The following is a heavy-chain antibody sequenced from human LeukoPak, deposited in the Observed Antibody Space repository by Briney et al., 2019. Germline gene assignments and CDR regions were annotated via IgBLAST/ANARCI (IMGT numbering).Heavy chain of an antibody. D-gene: IGHD6-19*01. J-gene: IGHJ3*02. V-gene: IGHV4-59*08. CDR1: GGSISSYY. CDR3: ARHVRGDDSGWSLVAFDI. Sequence: SQTLSLTYTVSGGSISSYYWSWIRQPPGKGLEWIGYIYYSGSTNYNPSLKSRVTISVDTSKNQFSLKLSSVTAADTAVYYCARHVRGDDSGWSLVAFDIWGQGTMVTVSS. CDR2: IYYSGST.